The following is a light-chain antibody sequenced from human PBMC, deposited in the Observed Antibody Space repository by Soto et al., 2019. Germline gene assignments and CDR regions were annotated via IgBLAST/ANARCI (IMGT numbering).Light chain of an antibody. V-gene: IGKV3-11*01. J-gene: IGKJ4*01. Sequence: EIVLTQSSATLSLSPGERATLSCRASQSVSSYLAWYQQKPGQAPRLLIYDASNRATGIPARFSGSGSGTDFTLTISSLEPEDFAIYYCKKRSNWPPVTFGGGTKVEIK. CDR2: DAS. CDR3: KKRSNWPPVT. CDR1: QSVSSY.